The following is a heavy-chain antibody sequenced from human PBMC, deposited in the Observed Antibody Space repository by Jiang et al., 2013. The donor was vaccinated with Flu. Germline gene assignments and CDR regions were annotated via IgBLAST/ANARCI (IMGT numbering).Heavy chain of an antibody. CDR2: ISPYNGYT. V-gene: IGHV1-18*01. CDR3: TRVSGGAPVYHFDY. J-gene: IGHJ4*02. Sequence: VQLVESGAEVKKPGASVRVSCKASGYTFVSYGINWVRQAPGQGLEWMGWISPYNGYTNYAQNLQGRVTLTIDTSTSVAYMELRSLRPDDTAIYYCTRVSGGAPVYHFDYWGQGAQVTVSS. CDR1: GYTFVSYG. D-gene: IGHD2-8*02.